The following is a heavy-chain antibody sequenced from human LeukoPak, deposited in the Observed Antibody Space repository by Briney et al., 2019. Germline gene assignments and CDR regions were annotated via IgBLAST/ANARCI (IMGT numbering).Heavy chain of an antibody. CDR3: ARDKTYCGSNSYKGSAMDV. CDR1: GYTFTGYY. J-gene: IGHJ6*02. V-gene: IGHV1-2*02. CDR2: INPNNGVT. Sequence: ASVKVSCKASGYTFTGYYLYWVRQAPGQGLEWMGWINPNNGVTNYAQNFQGRVTMTRDTSISTAYMEVSRLRSDDTAVYYCARDKTYCGSNSYKGSAMDVWGQGTSVTVSS. D-gene: IGHD2-21*01.